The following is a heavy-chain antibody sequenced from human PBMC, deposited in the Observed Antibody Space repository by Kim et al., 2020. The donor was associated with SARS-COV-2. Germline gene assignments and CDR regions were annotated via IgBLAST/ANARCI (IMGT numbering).Heavy chain of an antibody. V-gene: IGHV3-48*03. D-gene: IGHD1-26*01. CDR1: GFTFSSYE. J-gene: IGHJ4*02. Sequence: GGSLRLSCAASGFTFSSYEMNWVRQAPGKGLEWVSYISSSGSTIYYADSVKGRFTISRDNAKNSLYLQMNSLRAEDTAVYYCAREGAEWELQPWYFDYWGQGTLVTVSS. CDR2: ISSSGSTI. CDR3: AREGAEWELQPWYFDY.